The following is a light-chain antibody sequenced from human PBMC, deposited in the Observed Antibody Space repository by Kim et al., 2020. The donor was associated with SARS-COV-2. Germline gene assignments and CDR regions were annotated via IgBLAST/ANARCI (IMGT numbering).Light chain of an antibody. V-gene: IGKV1-9*01. CDR2: SAS. CDR3: QQFYGYPPVLT. CDR1: QGISSH. Sequence: DIHLTQSPSFLSASVGDRVTITCRASQGISSHLAWYQQKPGKAPKLLIYSASTLQSGVPSRFSGSGSGTEFALTIRSLQPEDFATYFCQQFYGYPPVLTFGGGTKVDIK. J-gene: IGKJ4*01.